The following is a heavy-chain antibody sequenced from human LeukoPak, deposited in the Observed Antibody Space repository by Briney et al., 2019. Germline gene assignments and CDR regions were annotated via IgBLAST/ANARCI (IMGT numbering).Heavy chain of an antibody. CDR3: ARARVGATTGFEY. D-gene: IGHD1-26*01. CDR2: ISSSSSYI. J-gene: IGHJ4*02. Sequence: GGSLRLSCAASGLTFSSYSMNWVRQAPGKGLEWVSSISSSSSYIYYADSVKGRFTISRDNAKNSLYLQMNSLRAEDTAVYYCARARVGATTGFEYWGQGTLVTVSS. V-gene: IGHV3-21*01. CDR1: GLTFSSYS.